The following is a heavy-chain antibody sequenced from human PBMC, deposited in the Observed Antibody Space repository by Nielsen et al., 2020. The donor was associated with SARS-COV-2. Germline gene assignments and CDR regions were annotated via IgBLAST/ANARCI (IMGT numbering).Heavy chain of an antibody. Sequence: ETLSLTCAASGFTVSSNYMNWVRQAPGKGLEWVSVIYSGGSTYYADSVKGRFTISRHNSKNTVYLQMNSLRAEDTAVYYCATSVSTGPTASGAFDIWGQGTMVTVSS. CDR3: ATSVSTGPTASGAFDI. CDR1: GFTVSSNY. J-gene: IGHJ3*02. D-gene: IGHD4-11*01. V-gene: IGHV3-53*04. CDR2: IYSGGST.